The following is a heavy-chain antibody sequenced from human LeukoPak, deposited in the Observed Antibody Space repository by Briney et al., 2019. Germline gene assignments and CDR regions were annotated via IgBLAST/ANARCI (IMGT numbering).Heavy chain of an antibody. D-gene: IGHD2-8*01. V-gene: IGHV1-46*01. J-gene: IGHJ5*02. Sequence: ASVKVSCKASGYIFINNYIQWVRQAPGQGLEWVGMIYPRDGSTSYAQNFQGRVTVTRDTSTSTVHMELSGLTSEDTAVYYCARGYCTNGVCYAVYWFDPWGQGTLVTVSS. CDR2: IYPRDGST. CDR1: GYIFINNY. CDR3: ARGYCTNGVCYAVYWFDP.